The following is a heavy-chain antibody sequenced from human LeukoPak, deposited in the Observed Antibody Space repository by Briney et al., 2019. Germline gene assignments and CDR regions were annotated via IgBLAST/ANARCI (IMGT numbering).Heavy chain of an antibody. CDR1: GGSISSYY. V-gene: IGHV4-4*07. Sequence: ASETLSLTCTVSGGSISSYYWSWIRQPAGKGLEWIGRIYTSGSTNYNPSLKSRVTMSVDTSKNQLSLKLSSVTAADTAVYYCARVHSSGWYGTTDAFDIWGQGTMVTVSS. J-gene: IGHJ3*02. D-gene: IGHD6-19*01. CDR3: ARVHSSGWYGTTDAFDI. CDR2: IYTSGST.